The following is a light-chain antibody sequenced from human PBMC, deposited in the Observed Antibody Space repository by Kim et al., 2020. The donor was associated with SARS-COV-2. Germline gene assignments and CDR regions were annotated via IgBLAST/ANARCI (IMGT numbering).Light chain of an antibody. CDR2: SNG. V-gene: IGLV1-40*01. J-gene: IGLJ1*01. CDR1: SSNIGAGYD. Sequence: QTVPVSCIGSSSNIGAGYDVPWYQHLPTTAPKLLIYSNGNRPSGVPDRFSGSKSGTSASLAITGLQAEDEADYYCQSYDSSLSGYVFGSGTKVTVL. CDR3: QSYDSSLSGYV.